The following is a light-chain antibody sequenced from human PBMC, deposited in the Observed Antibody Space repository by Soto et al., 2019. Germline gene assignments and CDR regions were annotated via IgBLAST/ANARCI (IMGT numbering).Light chain of an antibody. CDR3: RQYGYSLGFA. Sequence: IVLSQSPGTLSLSPGERATLFCNTSQSMKRTYLAWYQQKPGQAPRVLIYAASNRATGIPDRFSGSGSGTDFTLTISRLEPEDFAVYYCRQYGYSLGFAFGGGTKVDIK. CDR2: AAS. CDR1: QSMKRTY. J-gene: IGKJ4*01. V-gene: IGKV3-20*01.